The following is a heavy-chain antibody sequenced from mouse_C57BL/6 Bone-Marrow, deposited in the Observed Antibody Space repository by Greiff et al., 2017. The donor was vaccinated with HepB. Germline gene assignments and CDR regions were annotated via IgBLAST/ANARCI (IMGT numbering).Heavy chain of an antibody. Sequence: QVQLKQPGTELVKPGASVKLSCKASGYTFTSYWMHWVKQRPGQGLEWIGNINPSNGGTNYNEKFKSKATLTVDKSSSTAYMQLRSLTSEDSAVYYCARSGDYDYDEGYAMDYWGQGTSVTVSS. CDR1: GYTFTSYW. V-gene: IGHV1-53*01. CDR2: INPSNGGT. D-gene: IGHD2-4*01. J-gene: IGHJ4*01. CDR3: ARSGDYDYDEGYAMDY.